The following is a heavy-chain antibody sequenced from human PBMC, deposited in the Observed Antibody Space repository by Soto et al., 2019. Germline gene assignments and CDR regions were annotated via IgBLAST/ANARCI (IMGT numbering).Heavy chain of an antibody. J-gene: IGHJ6*02. D-gene: IGHD6-19*01. CDR2: IYTSGST. CDR1: GGSISSYY. V-gene: IGHV4-4*07. Sequence: LSLTCTVSGGSISSYYWSWIRQPAGKGLEWIGRIYTSGSTNYNPSLKSRVTMSVDTSKNQFSLKLSSVTAADTAVYYCAREGAAVADTFYYYCGMDVWGQGTTVTVSS. CDR3: AREGAAVADTFYYYCGMDV.